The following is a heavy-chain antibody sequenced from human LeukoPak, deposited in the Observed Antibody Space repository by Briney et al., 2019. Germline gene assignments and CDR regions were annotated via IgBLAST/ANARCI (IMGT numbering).Heavy chain of an antibody. Sequence: ASVKVSCMVSGYTLTELSMHWVRQAPGKGLEWMGGFYPEDGETIHAQKFQGRVTMTEDTSTDTAYMELSSMRSEDTAVYYCATGSGHDSSGYYYRYYYYYMDVWGKGTTVTVSS. CDR3: ATGSGHDSSGYYYRYYYYYMDV. D-gene: IGHD3-22*01. CDR2: FYPEDGET. CDR1: GYTLTELS. J-gene: IGHJ6*03. V-gene: IGHV1-24*01.